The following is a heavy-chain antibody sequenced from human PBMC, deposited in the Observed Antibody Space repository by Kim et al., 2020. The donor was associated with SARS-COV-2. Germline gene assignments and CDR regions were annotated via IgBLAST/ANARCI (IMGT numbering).Heavy chain of an antibody. CDR3: ARTPGYDILTGYGAFDI. J-gene: IGHJ3*02. CDR2: IIPIFGTA. CDR1: GGTFSSYA. D-gene: IGHD3-9*01. Sequence: SVKVSCKASGGTFSSYAISWVRQAPGQGLEWMGGIIPIFGTANYAQKFQGRVTITADESTSTAYMELSSLRSEDTAVYYCARTPGYDILTGYGAFDIWGQGTMVTVSS. V-gene: IGHV1-69*13.